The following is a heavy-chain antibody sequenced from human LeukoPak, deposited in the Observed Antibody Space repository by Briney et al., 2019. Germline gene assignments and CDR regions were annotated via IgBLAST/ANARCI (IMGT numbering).Heavy chain of an antibody. D-gene: IGHD3-16*01. CDR1: GFTFSSYA. CDR3: AKASLGDYVWGSSDY. V-gene: IGHV3-23*01. J-gene: IGHJ4*02. CDR2: ISGSGGST. Sequence: GGSLGLSCAASGFTFSSYAMSWVRQAPGKGLEWVSGISGSGGSTYYADSVKGRFTVSRDNSKNTLYLQMNSLRAEDTAVYYCAKASLGDYVWGSSDYWGQGTLVTVSS.